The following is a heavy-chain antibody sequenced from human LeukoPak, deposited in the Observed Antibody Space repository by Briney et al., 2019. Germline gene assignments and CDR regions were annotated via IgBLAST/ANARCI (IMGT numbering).Heavy chain of an antibody. D-gene: IGHD3-10*01. CDR1: GGSISSSSYY. V-gene: IGHV4-39*01. CDR2: IYYSGST. Sequence: SETLSLTCTVSGGSISSSSYYWGWIRQPPGKGLEWIGSIYYSGSTYYNPSLKSRVTISVDTSKNQFSLKLSSVTAADTAVYYCASCPLRGGIYYYYGMDVWGKGTTVTVSS. CDR3: ASCPLRGGIYYYYGMDV. J-gene: IGHJ6*04.